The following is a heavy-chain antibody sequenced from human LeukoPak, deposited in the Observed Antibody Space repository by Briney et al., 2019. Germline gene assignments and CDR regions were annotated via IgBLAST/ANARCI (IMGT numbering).Heavy chain of an antibody. J-gene: IGHJ4*02. Sequence: ASVKVSCKASGYTFTSYYMHWVRQAPGQGLEWMGIINPSGGSKSYAQKFQGRVTMTRETSTSTVYMELSSLRSEDTAVYYCARSLGYCSGGSCPRPFDYWGQGTLVTVSS. CDR2: INPSGGSK. CDR3: ARSLGYCSGGSCPRPFDY. V-gene: IGHV1-46*01. D-gene: IGHD2-15*01. CDR1: GYTFTSYY.